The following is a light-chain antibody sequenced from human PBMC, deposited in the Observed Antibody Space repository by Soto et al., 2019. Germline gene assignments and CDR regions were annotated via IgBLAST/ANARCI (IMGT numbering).Light chain of an antibody. V-gene: IGLV2-11*01. CDR1: NSDAGGYKY. CDR3: FSYAGTYTLGV. J-gene: IGLJ3*02. CDR2: DVS. Sequence: QSALTQPRSVSGSPGQSVAISCTGTNSDAGGYKYVSWYQQHPGKAPKLVIYDVSERPSGVPDRFSGSRSGNTASLTISGLQAEDEADYYCFSYAGTYTLGVFGGGTKLTVL.